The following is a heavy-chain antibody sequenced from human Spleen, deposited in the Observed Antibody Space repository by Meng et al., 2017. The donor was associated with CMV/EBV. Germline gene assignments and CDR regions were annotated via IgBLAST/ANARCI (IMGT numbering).Heavy chain of an antibody. CDR2: ISGSGGST. Sequence: LSLTCAASGFTFSSYAMSWVRQAPGKGLEWVSAISGSGGSTYYADSVKGRFTISRDNSKNTLYLQMNSLRAEDTAVYYCARDIVVIPPAGAFDIWGQGTMVTVSS. J-gene: IGHJ3*02. CDR1: GFTFSSYA. V-gene: IGHV3-23*01. CDR3: ARDIVVIPPAGAFDI. D-gene: IGHD2-2*01.